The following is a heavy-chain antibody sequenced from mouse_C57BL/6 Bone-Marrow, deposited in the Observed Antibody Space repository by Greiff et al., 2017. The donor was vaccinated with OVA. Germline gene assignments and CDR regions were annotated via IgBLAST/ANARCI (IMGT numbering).Heavy chain of an antibody. V-gene: IGHV7-1*01. Sequence: EVNLVESGGGLVQSGRSLRLSCATSGFTFSDFYMEWVRQAPGKGLEWIAASRNKANDYTTEYSASVKGRFIVSRDTSQSILYLQMNALRAEDTAIYYCARDAYYSNFYYAMDYWGQGTSVTVSS. CDR1: GFTFSDFY. D-gene: IGHD2-5*01. J-gene: IGHJ4*01. CDR2: SRNKANDYTT. CDR3: ARDAYYSNFYYAMDY.